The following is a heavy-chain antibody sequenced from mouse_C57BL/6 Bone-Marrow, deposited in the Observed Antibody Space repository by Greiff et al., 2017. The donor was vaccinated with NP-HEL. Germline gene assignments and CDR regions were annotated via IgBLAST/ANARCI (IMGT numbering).Heavy chain of an antibody. V-gene: IGHV1-54*01. CDR3: ARGGIYYDYAWFAY. J-gene: IGHJ3*01. CDR2: INPGSGGT. CDR1: GYAFTNYL. Sequence: QVQLQQSGAELVRPGTSVKVSCKASGYAFTNYLIEWVKQRPGQGLEWIGVINPGSGGTTYNEKFKGKATLTADKSSSTAYMQLSSLTSEDSAVYFCARGGIYYDYAWFAYWGQGTLVTVSA. D-gene: IGHD2-4*01.